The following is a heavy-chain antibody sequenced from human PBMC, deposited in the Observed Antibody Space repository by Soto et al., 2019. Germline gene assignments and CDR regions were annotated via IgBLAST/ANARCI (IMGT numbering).Heavy chain of an antibody. J-gene: IGHJ6*02. Sequence: PATLSLTCNGAGGSIRSTSYYWGWIRQPPGKGLEWIGSMYYSGSTFYNPSLKSRVTMSVDTSKNQFSLKLRSVTAADTAVYYCARSSWMEFRSLEWVEPLDVWGQGPTVTLA. CDR2: MYYSGST. CDR1: GGSIRSTSYY. V-gene: IGHV4-39*01. D-gene: IGHD3-3*01. CDR3: ARSSWMEFRSLEWVEPLDV.